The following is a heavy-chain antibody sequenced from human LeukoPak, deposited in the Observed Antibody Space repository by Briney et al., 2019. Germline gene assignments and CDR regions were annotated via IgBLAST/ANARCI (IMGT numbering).Heavy chain of an antibody. V-gene: IGHV3-33*06. CDR3: AKVHHRGYGYDGYWYFDL. CDR2: IWYDGSNK. D-gene: IGHD5-18*01. J-gene: IGHJ2*01. Sequence: TGGSLRLSCAASGFTFSSYGMHWVRQAPGKGLEWVAVIWYDGSNKYYADSVKGRFTISRDNSKNTLYLQMNSLRAEDTAVYYCAKVHHRGYGYDGYWYFDLWGRGTLVTVSS. CDR1: GFTFSSYG.